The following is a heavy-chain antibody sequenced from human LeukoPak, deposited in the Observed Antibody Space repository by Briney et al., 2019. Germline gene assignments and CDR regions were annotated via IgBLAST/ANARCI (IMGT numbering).Heavy chain of an antibody. CDR1: GFTFSSYA. CDR2: ISYDGSNK. CDR3: ARDRTSSGWYGTQNWFDP. J-gene: IGHJ5*02. Sequence: GGSLRLSCAASGFTFSSYAMHWVRQAPGKGLEWVAVISYDGSNKYYADSVKGRFTISRDNSKNTLYLQMNSLRAEDTAVYYCARDRTSSGWYGTQNWFDPWGQGTLVTVSS. D-gene: IGHD6-19*01. V-gene: IGHV3-30*04.